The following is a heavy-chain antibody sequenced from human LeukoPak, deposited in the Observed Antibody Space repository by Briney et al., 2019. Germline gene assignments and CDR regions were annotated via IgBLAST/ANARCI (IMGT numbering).Heavy chain of an antibody. D-gene: IGHD6-19*01. CDR2: IFCSGGSA. CDR1: GFTFNTYA. CDR3: AKTTTGYSSGRYPGWPADY. Sequence: PGGSLRLSCAASGFTFNTYAMYWVRQAPGKGLELVSGIFCSGGSAHYADSVKGRFTISRDNSKNTVYLQMNSLRAEDTAVYYCAKTTTGYSSGRYPGWPADYWGQGALVTVSS. V-gene: IGHV3-23*01. J-gene: IGHJ4*02.